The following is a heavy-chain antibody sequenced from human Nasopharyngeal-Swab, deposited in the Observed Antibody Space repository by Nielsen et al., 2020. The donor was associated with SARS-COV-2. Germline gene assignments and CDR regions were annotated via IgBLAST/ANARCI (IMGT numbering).Heavy chain of an antibody. CDR3: ASGGAGGVIVTYYFDY. V-gene: IGHV1-3*01. CDR2: INAGNGNT. Sequence: WVRQAPGQRLEWMGWINAGNGNTKYSQKFQGRVTITRDTSASTAYMELSSLRSEDTAVYYCASGGAGGVIVTYYFDYWGQGTRVTVSS. D-gene: IGHD3-16*02. J-gene: IGHJ4*02.